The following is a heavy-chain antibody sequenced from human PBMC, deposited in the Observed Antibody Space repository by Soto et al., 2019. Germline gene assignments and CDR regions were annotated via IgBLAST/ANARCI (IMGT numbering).Heavy chain of an antibody. CDR2: VYYTGST. CDR1: GDSVSSGIYY. Sequence: QVQLQESGPGLVKPSETLSLTCTVSGDSVSSGIYYWSWIRQPPGQGLEWIGYVYYTGSTNYNPSLQSRVTISIDTSKNQFSLRLRSVTAADTAMYYCARRLASKPKHFFDFWGQGTQITVSS. CDR3: ARRLASKPKHFFDF. J-gene: IGHJ4*02. D-gene: IGHD6-19*01. V-gene: IGHV4-61*01.